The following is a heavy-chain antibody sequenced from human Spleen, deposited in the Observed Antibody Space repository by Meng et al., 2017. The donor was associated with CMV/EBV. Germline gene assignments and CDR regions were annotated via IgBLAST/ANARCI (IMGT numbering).Heavy chain of an antibody. CDR2: IYHSGST. J-gene: IGHJ5*02. CDR1: GGSISSSNW. Sequence: SGGSISSSNWWSWVRQPPGKGLEWIGEIYHSGSTNYNPSPKSRVTISVDKSKNQFSLKLSSVTAADTAVYYCARYPRDSSSWYWFDPWGQGTLVTVSS. CDR3: ARYPRDSSSWYWFDP. D-gene: IGHD6-13*01. V-gene: IGHV4-4*02.